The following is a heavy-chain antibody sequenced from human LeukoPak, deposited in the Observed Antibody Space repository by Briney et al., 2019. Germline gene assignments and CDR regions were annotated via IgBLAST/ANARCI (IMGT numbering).Heavy chain of an antibody. J-gene: IGHJ4*02. D-gene: IGHD4-11*01. CDR3: AKDRDYSAYYFDY. V-gene: IGHV3-30*02. CDR1: GFTFSSYG. Sequence: GGSLRLSCAASGFTFSSYGMHWARQAPGKGLEWVAFIRHDGSNKYYADSVKGRFTISRDNSKNTLYLQMNSLRAEDTAVYYCAKDRDYSAYYFDYWGQGTLVTVSS. CDR2: IRHDGSNK.